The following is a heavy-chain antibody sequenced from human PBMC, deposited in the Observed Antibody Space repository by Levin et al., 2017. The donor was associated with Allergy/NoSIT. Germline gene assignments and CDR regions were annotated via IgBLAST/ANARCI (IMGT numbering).Heavy chain of an antibody. CDR1: GFTFNNYV. CDR2: VSASGALT. CDR3: ATDRGCTITSCGFSSAMDL. Sequence: GGSLRLSCATSGFTFNNYVMTWVRQAPGKGLEWVSTVSASGALTFYADSVKGHLTISRDNSRNTLYLEMNSLRAEDTATYYCATDRGCTITSCGFSSAMDLWGQGTTVTVSS. V-gene: IGHV3-23*01. J-gene: IGHJ6*02. D-gene: IGHD2-2*01.